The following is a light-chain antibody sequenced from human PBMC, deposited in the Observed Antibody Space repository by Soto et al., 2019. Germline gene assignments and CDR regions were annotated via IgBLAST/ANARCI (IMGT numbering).Light chain of an antibody. V-gene: IGLV2-14*01. J-gene: IGLJ1*01. Sequence: QSALTQPASVSGSPGQSITISCTGTSSDVGGYNYVSWYQQHPGKAPKLMIYDVSNRPSGVSNRFSGSKSGNTASLTISGLQAEDEAVYYCSSYTSSSTSPYVFGTGTKLTVL. CDR1: SSDVGGYNY. CDR3: SSYTSSSTSPYV. CDR2: DVS.